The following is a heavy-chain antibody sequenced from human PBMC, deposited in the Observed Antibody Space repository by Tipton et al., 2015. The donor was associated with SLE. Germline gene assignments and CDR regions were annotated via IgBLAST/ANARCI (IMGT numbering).Heavy chain of an antibody. V-gene: IGHV3-53*01. D-gene: IGHD2-15*01. Sequence: SLRLSCAASGFTVSTNYMHWVRQAPGKGLEWVSVIYAGGDTYYADSVRGRFTTSRDNSKNTLYLQMNSLRAEDTAVYYCARGGYCSGGRCYSRYYYGMDVWGQGTTVTVSS. CDR1: GFTVSTNY. CDR2: IYAGGDT. J-gene: IGHJ6*02. CDR3: ARGGYCSGGRCYSRYYYGMDV.